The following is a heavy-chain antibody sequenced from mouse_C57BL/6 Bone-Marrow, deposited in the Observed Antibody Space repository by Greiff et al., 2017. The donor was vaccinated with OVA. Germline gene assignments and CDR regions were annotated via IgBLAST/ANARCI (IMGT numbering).Heavy chain of an antibody. CDR1: GYTFTSYW. CDR2: IDPSDSYT. Sequence: QVQLQQPGAELVMPGASVKLSCKASGYTFTSYWMHWVKQRPGQGLEWIGEIDPSDSYTNYNQKFKGKSTLTVDKSSSTAYMQLSSLTSEDSAVYYCARGGYYDSMDDWGQGTSVTVSS. V-gene: IGHV1-69*01. CDR3: ARGGYYDSMDD. J-gene: IGHJ4*01. D-gene: IGHD2-4*01.